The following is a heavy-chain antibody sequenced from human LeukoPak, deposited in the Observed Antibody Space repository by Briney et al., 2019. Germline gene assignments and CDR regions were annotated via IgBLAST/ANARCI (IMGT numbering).Heavy chain of an antibody. CDR3: ARGSPHYGMDV. CDR2: INHSGST. Sequence: PSETLSLTCTVSGGSISSYYWSWIRQPPGKGLEWIGEINHSGSTNYNPSLKSRVTISVDTSKNQFSLKLSSVTAADTAVYYCARGSPHYGMDVWGQGTTVTVSS. CDR1: GGSISSYY. J-gene: IGHJ6*02. V-gene: IGHV4-34*01.